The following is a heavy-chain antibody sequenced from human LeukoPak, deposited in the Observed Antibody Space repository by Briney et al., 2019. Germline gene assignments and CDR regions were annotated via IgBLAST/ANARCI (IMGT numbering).Heavy chain of an antibody. D-gene: IGHD2-2*01. CDR3: ARRAGYCSSTSCYAGAFDI. J-gene: IGHJ3*02. Sequence: SETLSLTCTVSGGSISSSSYYWGWIRQPPGKGLEWIGSIYYSGSTYYNPSLKSRVTISVDTPKNQFSLKLSSVTAADTAVYYCARRAGYCSSTSCYAGAFDIWGQGTMVTVSS. CDR1: GGSISSSSYY. CDR2: IYYSGST. V-gene: IGHV4-39*01.